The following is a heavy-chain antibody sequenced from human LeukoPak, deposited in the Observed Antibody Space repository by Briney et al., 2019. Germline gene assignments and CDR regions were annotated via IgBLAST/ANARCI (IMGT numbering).Heavy chain of an antibody. CDR3: ASLVFPSSFDP. D-gene: IGHD3-16*02. Sequence: SGTLSLTCTVSGGSISSYYWSWIRQPPGKGLEWIGYIYYSGSTNYNPSLKSRVTISVDTSKNQFSLKLSSVTAADTAVYYCASLVFPSSFDPWGQGTLVTVSS. V-gene: IGHV4-59*01. CDR1: GGSISSYY. J-gene: IGHJ5*02. CDR2: IYYSGST.